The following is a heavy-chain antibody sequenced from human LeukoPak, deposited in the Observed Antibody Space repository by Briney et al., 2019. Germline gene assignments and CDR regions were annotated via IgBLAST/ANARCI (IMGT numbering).Heavy chain of an antibody. J-gene: IGHJ6*03. V-gene: IGHV4-59*01. Sequence: SETLSLTCTVSGGSISSYYWSWIRQPPGKGLEWIGYIYYSGSTNYNPSLKSRVTISVDTSKNQFSLKLSSVTAADTAVYCCARDSYYYDSSGYPYYYYYMDVWGKGTTVTVSS. CDR2: IYYSGST. CDR1: GGSISSYY. CDR3: ARDSYYYDSSGYPYYYYYMDV. D-gene: IGHD3-22*01.